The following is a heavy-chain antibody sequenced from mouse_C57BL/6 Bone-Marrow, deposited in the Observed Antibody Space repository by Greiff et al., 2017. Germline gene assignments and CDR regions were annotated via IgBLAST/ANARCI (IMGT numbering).Heavy chain of an antibody. CDR1: EYEFPSHD. D-gene: IGHD1-1*01. Sequence: EVNLVESGGGLVQPGESLKLSCESNEYEFPSHDMSWVRKTPEKRLELVAAINSDGGSTYYPDTMERRFIISRDNTKKTLYLQMSSLRSEDTALYYCARLSYGSSSYYAMDYWGQGTSVTVSS. CDR2: INSDGGST. CDR3: ARLSYGSSSYYAMDY. J-gene: IGHJ4*01. V-gene: IGHV5-2*01.